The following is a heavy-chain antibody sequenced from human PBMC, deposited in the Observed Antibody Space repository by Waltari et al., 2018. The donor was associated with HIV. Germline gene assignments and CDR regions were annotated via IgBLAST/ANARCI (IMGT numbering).Heavy chain of an antibody. CDR2: INSDGSST. D-gene: IGHD6-25*01. J-gene: IGHJ4*02. CDR1: GFTFSDSW. V-gene: IGHV3-74*03. Sequence: EVQLVESGGGSIQPGGSLSLSCAASGFTFSDSWMHWVRQAPGKGLVWVSRINSDGSSTMYADSVKGRFTISRDNDKNTLFLQMNSLRDDDTAVYYCTSLAGSSDWRGDYWGQGTLVTVSS. CDR3: TSLAGSSDWRGDY.